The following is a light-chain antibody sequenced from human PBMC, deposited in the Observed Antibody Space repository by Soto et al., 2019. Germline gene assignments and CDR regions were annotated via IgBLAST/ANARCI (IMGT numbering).Light chain of an antibody. V-gene: IGKV3-15*01. CDR3: QQYNNWPPAYT. CDR2: GAS. CDR1: QSISSN. Sequence: EIVMTQSPATLSVSPGERATLSCRASQSISSNLAWYQQKPGQSPRLLIYGASTRATGIPGRFSGSGSGTEFTLTLSSLQSEDFAVYYCQQYNNWPPAYTFGQGTKLEIK. J-gene: IGKJ2*01.